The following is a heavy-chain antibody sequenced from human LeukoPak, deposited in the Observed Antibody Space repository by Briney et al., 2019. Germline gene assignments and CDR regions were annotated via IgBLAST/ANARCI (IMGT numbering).Heavy chain of an antibody. V-gene: IGHV4-59*08. CDR1: GGSISSYY. CDR3: ARRQGGPWRGLYYYYGMDV. Sequence: SETLSLTCTVSGGSISSYYWSWIRQPPGKGLEWIGYIYYSGSTNYNPSLKSRVTISVDTSKNQFSLKLSSVTAADTAVYYCARRQGGPWRGLYYYYGMDVWGQGTTVTVSS. CDR2: IYYSGST. J-gene: IGHJ6*02. D-gene: IGHD3-3*01.